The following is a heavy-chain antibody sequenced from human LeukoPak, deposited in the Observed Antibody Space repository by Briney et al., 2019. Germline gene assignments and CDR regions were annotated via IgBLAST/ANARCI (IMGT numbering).Heavy chain of an antibody. V-gene: IGHV3-23*01. Sequence: PGGSLRLSCAASGFAFSSHFMNWVRQAPGKGLEWVSGISGSGGSTFYADPVKGRFTISRDNSKNTLYVQMNRLRAEDTAVYYCAKVVPGGLFSFDYWGQGTLVTVSS. CDR3: AKVVPGGLFSFDY. D-gene: IGHD2-2*01. CDR2: ISGSGGST. CDR1: GFAFSSHF. J-gene: IGHJ4*02.